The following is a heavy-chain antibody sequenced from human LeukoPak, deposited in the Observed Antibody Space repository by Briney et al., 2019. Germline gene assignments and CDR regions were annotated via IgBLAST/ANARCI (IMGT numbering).Heavy chain of an antibody. CDR3: ARDLVGATYWFDP. CDR1: GFTFSSYS. D-gene: IGHD1-26*01. J-gene: IGHJ5*02. Sequence: GGSLRLSCAASGFTFSSYSVNWVRQAPGKGLEWVSSISSSSSYIYYADSVKGRFTISRDNAKNSLYLQMNSLRAEDTAVYYCARDLVGATYWFDPWGQGTLVTVSS. CDR2: ISSSSSYI. V-gene: IGHV3-21*01.